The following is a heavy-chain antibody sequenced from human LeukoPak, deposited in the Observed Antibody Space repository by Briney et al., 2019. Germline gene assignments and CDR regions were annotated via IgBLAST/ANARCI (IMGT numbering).Heavy chain of an antibody. D-gene: IGHD3-9*01. V-gene: IGHV1-69*13. CDR3: ARVPSHYDILTGSNYYYYYMDV. J-gene: IGHJ6*03. CDR1: GGTFSSYA. Sequence: ASVKVSCKASGGTFSSYAISWVRQAPGQGLEWMGGIIPIFGTANYAQKFQGRVTITADESTSTAYMELSSLRSEDTAVYYCARVPSHYDILTGSNYYYYYMDVWGKGTTVTISS. CDR2: IIPIFGTA.